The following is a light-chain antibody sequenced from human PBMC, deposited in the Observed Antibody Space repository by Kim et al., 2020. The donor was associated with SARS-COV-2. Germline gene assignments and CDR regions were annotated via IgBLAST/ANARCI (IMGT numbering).Light chain of an antibody. V-gene: IGKV1-39*01. CDR3: NQTYNTPLT. CDR1: QGIKTY. Sequence: DIQMTQSPSSLSASVGDRVTITCRASQGIKTYLNWYQQKPGKPPKFLIYDASTLQSGLPSRFSGGGSGTDFTLTIRRLQPEDFATYYCNQTYNTPLTFGQGTKVDIK. J-gene: IGKJ1*01. CDR2: DAS.